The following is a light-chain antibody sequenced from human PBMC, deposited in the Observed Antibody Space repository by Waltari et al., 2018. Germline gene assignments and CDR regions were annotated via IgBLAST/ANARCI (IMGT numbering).Light chain of an antibody. V-gene: IGLV2-8*01. Sequence: QSALTQPPSASGSPGQSVTISCTGPSSYVGAYNYVSWYQQYPDKAPKLMIYEVTKRPSGVPDRFSGSKSGNTASLTVSGLQAEDEADYYCISYAGNNKYVLGAGTKVTVL. J-gene: IGLJ1*01. CDR3: ISYAGNNKYV. CDR1: SSYVGAYNY. CDR2: EVT.